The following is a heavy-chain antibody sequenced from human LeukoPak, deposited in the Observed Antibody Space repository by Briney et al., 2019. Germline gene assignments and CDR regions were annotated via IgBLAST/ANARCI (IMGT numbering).Heavy chain of an antibody. J-gene: IGHJ1*01. CDR1: GGSISSYY. D-gene: IGHD6-13*01. V-gene: IGHV4-59*01. CDR3: ARGYSSSWRQLEYFQH. CDR2: IYYSGST. Sequence: SETLSLTCTGSGGSISSYYWSWIRQPPGKGLEWIGYIYYSGSTNYNPSLKSRVTISVDTSKNQFSLKLSSVTAADTAVYYCARGYSSSWRQLEYFQHWGQGTLVTVSS.